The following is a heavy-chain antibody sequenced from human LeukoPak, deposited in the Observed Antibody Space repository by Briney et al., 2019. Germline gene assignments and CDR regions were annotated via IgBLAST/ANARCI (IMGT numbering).Heavy chain of an antibody. CDR2: IKVEGTET. Sequence: GGSLRLSCAASGFTFSSYAMSWVRQAPGKGLEWGATIKVEGTETYYVDAVKGRFTISRDNAKDSLFLQMDFLRGDDTALYYCTTAMRGVGMTSWCQGALVTVSS. CDR3: TTAMRGVGMTS. D-gene: IGHD3-10*01. CDR1: GFTFSSYA. J-gene: IGHJ5*02. V-gene: IGHV3-7*01.